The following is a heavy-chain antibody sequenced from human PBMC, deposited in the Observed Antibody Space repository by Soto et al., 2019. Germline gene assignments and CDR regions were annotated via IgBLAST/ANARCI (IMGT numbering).Heavy chain of an antibody. Sequence: GGSLRLSCAASGFTFSSYSMNWVRQAPGKGLEWVSSISSSSSYIYYADSVKGRFTISRDNAKNSLYLQMNSLRAEDTAVYYFARDQPYGDPAIDIWGQGTMVTVSS. CDR1: GFTFSSYS. CDR3: ARDQPYGDPAIDI. D-gene: IGHD4-17*01. CDR2: ISSSSSYI. J-gene: IGHJ3*02. V-gene: IGHV3-21*01.